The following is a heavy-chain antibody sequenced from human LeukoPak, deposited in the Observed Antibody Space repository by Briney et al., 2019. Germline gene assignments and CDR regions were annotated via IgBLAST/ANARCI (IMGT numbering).Heavy chain of an antibody. Sequence: GASVKVSCKASGYTFTGYYMHWVRQAPGQGLEWMGWINPNSGGTNYAQKFQGRVTMTGDTSISTAYMELSRLRSDDTAVYYCARAIFLIHSSGYYYANGMDVWGQGTTVTVSS. CDR1: GYTFTGYY. CDR2: INPNSGGT. J-gene: IGHJ6*02. D-gene: IGHD3-22*01. V-gene: IGHV1-2*02. CDR3: ARAIFLIHSSGYYYANGMDV.